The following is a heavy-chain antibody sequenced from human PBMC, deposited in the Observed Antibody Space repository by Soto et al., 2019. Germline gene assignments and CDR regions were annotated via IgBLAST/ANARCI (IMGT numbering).Heavy chain of an antibody. CDR2: ISAYNGNT. CDR1: GYTFTSYG. D-gene: IGHD1-1*01. Sequence: ASVKVSCKASGYTFTSYGISWVRQAPGQGLEWMGWISAYNGNTNYAQKLQGRVTMTTDTSTSTAYMELRSLRSDDTAVYYCARRDQERAVNYYYYYMDVWGKGTTVTVSS. CDR3: ARRDQERAVNYYYYYMDV. V-gene: IGHV1-18*01. J-gene: IGHJ6*03.